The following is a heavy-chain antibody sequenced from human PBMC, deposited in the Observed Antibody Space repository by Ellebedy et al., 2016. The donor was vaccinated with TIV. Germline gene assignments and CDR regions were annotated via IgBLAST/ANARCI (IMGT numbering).Heavy chain of an antibody. J-gene: IGHJ4*02. Sequence: GESLKISCAASGFTFSSYAMSWVRQAPGKGLEWVAAISGSGGSTYYADSVKGRFTISRDNSKNTLYLQMISLRAEDTAVYYCTKDHFMIVVVITPDYWGQGTLVTVSS. CDR1: GFTFSSYA. D-gene: IGHD3-22*01. CDR2: ISGSGGST. CDR3: TKDHFMIVVVITPDY. V-gene: IGHV3-23*01.